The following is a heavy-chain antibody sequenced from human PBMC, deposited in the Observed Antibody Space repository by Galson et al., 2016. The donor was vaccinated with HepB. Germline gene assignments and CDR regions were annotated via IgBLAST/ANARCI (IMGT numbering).Heavy chain of an antibody. CDR2: ISSGSGTT. V-gene: IGHV3-48*02. CDR1: GFTFSPYG. CDR3: ARDLSHVRGSSWYFDL. Sequence: SLRLSCAASGFTFSPYGMNWVRQAPGKGLEWVSYISSGSGTTYYADSVKGRFTISRDNAKQSLYLQMNSLRDEDTAVYYCARDLSHVRGSSWYFDLWGRGTLVTVSS. D-gene: IGHD3-10*02. J-gene: IGHJ2*01.